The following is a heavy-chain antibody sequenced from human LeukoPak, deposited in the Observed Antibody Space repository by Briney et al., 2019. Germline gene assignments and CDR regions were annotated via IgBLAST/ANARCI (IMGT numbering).Heavy chain of an antibody. J-gene: IGHJ4*02. CDR2: IYSGGST. V-gene: IGHV3-66*02. D-gene: IGHD6-19*01. Sequence: PGGSLRLSCAASGFIVSSGYMSWVRQAPGKGLEWVSVIYSGGSTFYADSVKGRFTISRDKSKNTLYLQMNSLRADDTAVYYCARDSSGWYYFDYWGQGSLVTVSS. CDR3: ARDSSGWYYFDY. CDR1: GFIVSSGY.